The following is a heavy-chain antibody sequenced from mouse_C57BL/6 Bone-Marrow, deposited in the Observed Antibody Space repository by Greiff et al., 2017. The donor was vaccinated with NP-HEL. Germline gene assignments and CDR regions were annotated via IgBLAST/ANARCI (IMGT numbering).Heavy chain of an antibody. Sequence: VHLVESGAELARPGASVKLSCKASGYTFTSYGISWVKQRTGQGLEWIGEIYPRSGNTYYNEKFKGKATLTADKSSSTAYMELRSLTSDDAAFYFCARYDTDYAMDYWGQGTSVTVSS. J-gene: IGHJ4*01. CDR3: ARYDTDYAMDY. V-gene: IGHV1-81*01. CDR2: IYPRSGNT. D-gene: IGHD2-3*01. CDR1: GYTFTSYG.